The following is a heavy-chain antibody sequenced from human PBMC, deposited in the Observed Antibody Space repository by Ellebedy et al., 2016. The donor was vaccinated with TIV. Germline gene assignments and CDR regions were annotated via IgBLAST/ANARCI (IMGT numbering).Heavy chain of an antibody. J-gene: IGHJ4*02. CDR1: GFTFRSYW. CDR2: INSDGSVT. V-gene: IGHV3-74*01. D-gene: IGHD3-9*01. Sequence: GESLKISCAASGFTFRSYWMHWVRQAPGKGLEWVSRINSDGSVTTYADSVKGRFTISRDNAKNTLSLQVNSLRAEDTAVYFCTRDLVDWGQGTLVTVSS. CDR3: TRDLVD.